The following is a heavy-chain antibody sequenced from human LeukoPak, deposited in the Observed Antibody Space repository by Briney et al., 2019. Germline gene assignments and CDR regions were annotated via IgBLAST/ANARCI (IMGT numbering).Heavy chain of an antibody. CDR1: GYTFTTHD. Sequence: ASVKVSCKASGYTFTTHDLTWVRQATGQGLEWMGWMNPGNGDTAYAQKFQGRVTMTRDTSMSTAYMELHNLGSEDTAIYYCARGLGDYNTDWFPVSGYWGQGTPVTVSS. V-gene: IGHV1-8*01. CDR3: ARGLGDYNTDWFPVSGY. CDR2: MNPGNGDT. D-gene: IGHD3-9*01. J-gene: IGHJ4*02.